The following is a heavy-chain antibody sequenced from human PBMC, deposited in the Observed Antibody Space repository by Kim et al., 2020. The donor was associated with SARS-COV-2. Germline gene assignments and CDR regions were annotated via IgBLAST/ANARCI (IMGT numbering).Heavy chain of an antibody. V-gene: IGHV3-48*04. Sequence: GGSLRLSCAASGFTFSSYSMNWVRQAPGKGLEWVSYISSSSSTIYYADSVKGRFTISRDNAKNSLYLQMNSLRAEDTAVYYCARDKAYCGGDCPFYYYYGMDVWGQGTTVTVSS. J-gene: IGHJ6*02. CDR3: ARDKAYCGGDCPFYYYYGMDV. CDR1: GFTFSSYS. CDR2: ISSSSSTI. D-gene: IGHD2-21*02.